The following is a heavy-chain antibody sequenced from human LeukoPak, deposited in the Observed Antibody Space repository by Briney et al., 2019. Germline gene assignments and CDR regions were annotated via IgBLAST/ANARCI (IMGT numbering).Heavy chain of an antibody. CDR1: GYTFTSYG. J-gene: IGHJ4*02. CDR3: ARDLYDFWSGYYLGVFQNPRFDY. D-gene: IGHD3-3*01. CDR2: ISAYNGNT. Sequence: ASVKVSCKASGYTFTSYGISWVRQAPGQGLEWMGWISAYNGNTNYAQKLQGRVTMTTDTSTSTAYMELRSLRSDDTAVYYCARDLYDFWSGYYLGVFQNPRFDYWGQGTLVTVSS. V-gene: IGHV1-18*01.